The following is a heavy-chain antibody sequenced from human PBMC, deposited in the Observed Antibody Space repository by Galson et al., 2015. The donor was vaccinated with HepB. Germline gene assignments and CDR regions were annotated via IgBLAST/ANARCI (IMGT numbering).Heavy chain of an antibody. CDR2: ISGSGGST. CDR3: AREFGVVGWFDP. D-gene: IGHD3-3*01. J-gene: IGHJ5*02. Sequence: SLRLSCAASGFTFSSYAMSWVRQAPGKGLEWVSAISGSGGSTYYADSVKGRFTISRDNSKNTLYLQMNSLRAEDTAVYYCAREFGVVGWFDPWGQGTLVTVSS. V-gene: IGHV3-23*01. CDR1: GFTFSSYA.